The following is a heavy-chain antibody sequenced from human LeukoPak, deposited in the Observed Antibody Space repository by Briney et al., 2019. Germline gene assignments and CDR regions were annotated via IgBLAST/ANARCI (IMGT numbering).Heavy chain of an antibody. Sequence: ASVKVSCKASGYTFTSYGISWVRQAPGQGLEWMGWMNPNSGNTGYAQKFQGRVTITRNTSISTAYMELSSLRSEDTAVYYCARGPDFWSGHDAFDIWGQGTMVTVSS. D-gene: IGHD3-3*01. CDR2: MNPNSGNT. CDR3: ARGPDFWSGHDAFDI. CDR1: GYTFTSYG. V-gene: IGHV1-8*03. J-gene: IGHJ3*02.